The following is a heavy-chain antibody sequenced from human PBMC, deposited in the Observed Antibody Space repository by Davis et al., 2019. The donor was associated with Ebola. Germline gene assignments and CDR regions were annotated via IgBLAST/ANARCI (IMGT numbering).Heavy chain of an antibody. D-gene: IGHD2-21*01. Sequence: ASVKVSCKASGYTFNSYAMHWVRQAPGQRLEWMGWINAGNGNTKYSQKFQGRVTITRDTSASTAYMELSSLRSEDTAVYYCARRLAYCGGDCYYGMDVWGQGTTVTVSS. CDR2: INAGNGNT. CDR1: GYTFNSYA. J-gene: IGHJ6*02. V-gene: IGHV1-3*01. CDR3: ARRLAYCGGDCYYGMDV.